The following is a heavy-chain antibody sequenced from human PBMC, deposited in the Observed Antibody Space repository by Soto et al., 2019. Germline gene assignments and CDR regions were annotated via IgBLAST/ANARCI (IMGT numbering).Heavy chain of an antibody. CDR1: GGSISSGDDF. CDR2: IYYSGST. CDR3: ARDRAKWKDYYYYGMDV. D-gene: IGHD1-20*01. J-gene: IGHJ6*04. V-gene: IGHV4-30-4*01. Sequence: QVQLQESGPGLVKPSQTLSLTCTVSGGSISSGDDFWTWIRQPPGQGLEWIGYIYYSGSTYYNPSLKSRLTMSVDTSKNQFSLKLSSVTAADTAVYYCARDRAKWKDYYYYGMDVWGKGTTVTVSS.